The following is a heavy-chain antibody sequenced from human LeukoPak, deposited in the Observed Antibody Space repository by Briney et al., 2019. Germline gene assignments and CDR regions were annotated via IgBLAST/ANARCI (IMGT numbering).Heavy chain of an antibody. CDR2: IYNSGST. Sequence: SETLSLTCSVSGGSISSYYWNWIRQPPGKGLEWIGYIYNSGSTNYNPSLKSRVTISVDTSKNQFSLKLSSVTAADTAVYYCARLGGTLDYWGQGTLVTVSS. J-gene: IGHJ4*02. D-gene: IGHD3-16*01. V-gene: IGHV4-59*08. CDR3: ARLGGTLDY. CDR1: GGSISSYY.